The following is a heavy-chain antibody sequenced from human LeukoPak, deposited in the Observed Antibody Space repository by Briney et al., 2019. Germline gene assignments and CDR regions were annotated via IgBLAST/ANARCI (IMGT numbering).Heavy chain of an antibody. Sequence: QSGGSLRLSCAASGFTFNSYWMSWVRQTPGKGLEWVANIKQDGSEEYYVGSVKGRFTISRDNSKNTLYLQMNSLRAEDTAVYYRAKTRHDISILDSWGQGTLVTVSS. J-gene: IGHJ4*02. CDR1: GFTFNSYW. V-gene: IGHV3-7*03. CDR3: AKTRHDISILDS. CDR2: IKQDGSEE. D-gene: IGHD6-6*01.